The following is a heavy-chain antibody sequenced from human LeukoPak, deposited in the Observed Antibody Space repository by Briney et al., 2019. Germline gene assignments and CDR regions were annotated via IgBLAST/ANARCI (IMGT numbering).Heavy chain of an antibody. CDR3: ARHVGRGYFALLY. CDR1: GGSISSYY. Sequence: PSETLSLTCTVSGGSISSYYWNWIRQPPGKGLEWIGYFYYSGSTNYNPSLKSRVTISVDTSKNQFSLKLSSVTAADTAVYYCARHVGRGYFALLYWGQGTLVTVSS. J-gene: IGHJ4*02. CDR2: FYYSGST. D-gene: IGHD3-22*01. V-gene: IGHV4-59*08.